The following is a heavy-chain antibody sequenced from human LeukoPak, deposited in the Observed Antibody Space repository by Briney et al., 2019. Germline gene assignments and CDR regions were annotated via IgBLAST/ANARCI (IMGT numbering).Heavy chain of an antibody. V-gene: IGHV2-5*01. J-gene: IGHJ4*02. D-gene: IGHD2-2*01. Sequence: SGPTLVNPTQTLTLTCTFSGFSLSTSGVGVGWIRQPPGKALEWLTLIYWNDDKRYNPTLKSRLTITKDTSKNQVVLTMTNMDPVDTATYYCAHRGGYCGTSTCYDNYFDYWGQGTLATVSS. CDR2: IYWNDDK. CDR3: AHRGGYCGTSTCYDNYFDY. CDR1: GFSLSTSGVG.